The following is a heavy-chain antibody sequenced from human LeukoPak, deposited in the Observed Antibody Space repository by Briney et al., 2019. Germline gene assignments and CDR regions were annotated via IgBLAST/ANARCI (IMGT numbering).Heavy chain of an antibody. J-gene: IGHJ4*02. CDR3: AKDSGYYYDSSGYSRHYFDY. CDR2: ISWNSGSI. D-gene: IGHD3-22*01. Sequence: GGSLRLSCAASGFTFSSYAMSWVRQAPGKGLEWVSGISWNSGSIGYADSVKGRFTISRDNAKNSLYLQMNSLRAEDTALYYCAKDSGYYYDSSGYSRHYFDYWGQGTLVTVSS. CDR1: GFTFSSYA. V-gene: IGHV3-9*01.